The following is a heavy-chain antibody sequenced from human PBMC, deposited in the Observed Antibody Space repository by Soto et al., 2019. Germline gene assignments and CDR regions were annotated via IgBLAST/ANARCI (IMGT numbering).Heavy chain of an antibody. D-gene: IGHD1-26*01. CDR3: ARDPLSGSGDYYYGMDV. CDR2: IWYDGSNK. CDR1: GFTFSSYG. Sequence: GGSLRLSCAASGFTFSSYGMHWVRQAPGKGLEWVAVIWYDGSNKYYADSVKGRFTISRDNSKNTLYLQMNSLRAENTAVYYCARDPLSGSGDYYYGMDVWGQGTTVTVSS. V-gene: IGHV3-33*01. J-gene: IGHJ6*02.